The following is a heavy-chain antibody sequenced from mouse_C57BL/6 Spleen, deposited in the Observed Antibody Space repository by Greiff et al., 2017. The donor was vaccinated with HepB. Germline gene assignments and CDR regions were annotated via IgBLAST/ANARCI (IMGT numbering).Heavy chain of an antibody. Sequence: QVQLQQPGAELVRPGSSVKLSCKASGYTFTSYWMHWVKQRPIQGLEWIGNIDPSDSETHYNQKFKDKATLTVDKSSSTAYMQLSSLTSEDSAVYYCARRGRDGYPPMDYWGQGTSVTVSS. CDR3: ARRGRDGYPPMDY. CDR2: IDPSDSET. D-gene: IGHD2-3*01. J-gene: IGHJ4*01. CDR1: GYTFTSYW. V-gene: IGHV1-52*01.